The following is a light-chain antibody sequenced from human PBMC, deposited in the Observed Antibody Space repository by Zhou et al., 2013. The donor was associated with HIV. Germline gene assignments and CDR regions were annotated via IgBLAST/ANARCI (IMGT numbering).Light chain of an antibody. V-gene: IGKV3-20*01. Sequence: EIVLTQSPGTLSLSPGERATLSCRASQSVYNNYFAWYQQKPGQAPRLLIYGASSRATGIPDRFSGSGSGTDFTLTISRLETGDFAVYYCQQYGSSPPWTFGQGTKVEIK. CDR2: GAS. CDR3: QQYGSSPPWT. J-gene: IGKJ1*01. CDR1: QSVYNNY.